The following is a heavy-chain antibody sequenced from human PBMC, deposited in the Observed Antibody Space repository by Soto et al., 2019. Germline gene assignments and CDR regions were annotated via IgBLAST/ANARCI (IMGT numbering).Heavy chain of an antibody. CDR2: MNPNSGNT. J-gene: IGHJ4*02. Sequence: ASVKVSCKASGYTFTSYDINWVRQATGQGLEWMGWMNPNSGNTGYAQKFQGRVTMTRNTSISTAYMELSSLRSEDTAVYYCARGPAHCSGGSCYFFNYWGQGTLVTVSS. CDR3: ARGPAHCSGGSCYFFNY. CDR1: GYTFTSYD. V-gene: IGHV1-8*01. D-gene: IGHD2-15*01.